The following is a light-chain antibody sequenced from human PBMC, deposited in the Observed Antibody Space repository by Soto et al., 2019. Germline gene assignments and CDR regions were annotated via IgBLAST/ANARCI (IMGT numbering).Light chain of an antibody. J-gene: IGKJ5*01. Sequence: EVVLKQSPATLSLSPGERPTFSCRASQSVSSYLAWYQQKPGQAPRLLIYDVSNRATGIPGRFSGSGSGTDFSRTISGLEPGDFAVYYCQQRSSFGQGTRLEI. CDR2: DVS. V-gene: IGKV3-11*01. CDR1: QSVSSY. CDR3: QQRSS.